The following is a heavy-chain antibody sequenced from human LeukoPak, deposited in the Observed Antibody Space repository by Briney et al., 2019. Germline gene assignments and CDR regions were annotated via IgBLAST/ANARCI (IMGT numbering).Heavy chain of an antibody. V-gene: IGHV3-23*01. D-gene: IGHD4-17*01. CDR3: AKDIYGDYGGLDY. J-gene: IGHJ4*02. Sequence: PGGSLRLSCAASGFSFSSNAMSWVRQAPGKGLEWVSAIINSGGSTYYADSVKGRFTISRDNSKNTLYLQMNNLRAEDTALYYCAKDIYGDYGGLDYWGQGTLVTVSS. CDR1: GFSFSSNA. CDR2: IINSGGST.